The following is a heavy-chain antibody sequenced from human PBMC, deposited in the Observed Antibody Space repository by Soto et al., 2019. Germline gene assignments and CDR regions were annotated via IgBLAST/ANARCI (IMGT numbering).Heavy chain of an antibody. Sequence: SETLSLTCAVYGGSFSGYYWSWIRQPPGKGLEWIGEINHSRSTNYNPSLKSRVTISVDTSKNQFSLKLSSVTAADTAVYYCARPSDYWGQGTLVTVSS. CDR3: ARPSDY. J-gene: IGHJ4*02. CDR1: GGSFSGYY. CDR2: INHSRST. V-gene: IGHV4-34*01.